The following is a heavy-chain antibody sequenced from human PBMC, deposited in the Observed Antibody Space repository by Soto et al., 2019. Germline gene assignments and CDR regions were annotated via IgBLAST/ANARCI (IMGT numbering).Heavy chain of an antibody. CDR2: IYYSGST. Sequence: PSETLSLTCTVSGGSISSYYWSWIRQPPGKGLEWIGYIYYSGSTNYNPSLKSRVTISVDTSKNQFSLKLSSVTAADTAVYYCARQLATSGYMGVGAFDIWGQGTMVTVSS. V-gene: IGHV4-59*08. J-gene: IGHJ3*02. D-gene: IGHD3-22*01. CDR3: ARQLATSGYMGVGAFDI. CDR1: GGSISSYY.